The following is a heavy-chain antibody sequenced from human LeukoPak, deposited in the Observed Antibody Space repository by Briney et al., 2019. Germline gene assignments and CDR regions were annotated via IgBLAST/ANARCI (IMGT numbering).Heavy chain of an antibody. CDR1: GYTFTSYD. CDR3: ARDSSGDSSPLGDY. CDR2: ISAYNGNT. V-gene: IGHV1-18*01. D-gene: IGHD6-13*01. Sequence: GASVKVSCKASGYTFTSYDINWVRQATGQGLEWMGWISAYNGNTNYAQKLQGRVTMTTDTSTSTAYMELRSLRSDDTAVYYCARDSSGDSSPLGDYWGQGTLVTVSS. J-gene: IGHJ4*02.